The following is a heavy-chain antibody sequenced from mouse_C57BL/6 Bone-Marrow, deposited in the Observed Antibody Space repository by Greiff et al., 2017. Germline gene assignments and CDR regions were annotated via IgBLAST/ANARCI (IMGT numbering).Heavy chain of an antibody. Sequence: QVQLQQPGAELVKPGASVKMSCKASGYTFTSYWITWVKQRPGQGLEWIGDIYPTSGRTNYTEKFKSKALLTVDTSSNTAYMQLSSLTSEDSAVFYCARSGPLGRRFDYWGQGTTLTVSS. CDR2: IYPTSGRT. J-gene: IGHJ2*01. CDR1: GYTFTSYW. CDR3: ARSGPLGRRFDY. V-gene: IGHV1-55*01. D-gene: IGHD4-1*01.